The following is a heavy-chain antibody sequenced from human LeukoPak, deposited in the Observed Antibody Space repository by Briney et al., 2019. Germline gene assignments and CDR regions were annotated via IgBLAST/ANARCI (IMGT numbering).Heavy chain of an antibody. CDR2: INPNSGGT. D-gene: IGHD3-10*01. CDR1: GYTFTGYY. J-gene: IGHJ4*02. V-gene: IGHV1-2*04. CDR3: ASGRAVRFGGLSDFDY. Sequence: ASVKVSCKASGYTFTGYYMHWVRQAPGQGLEWMGWINPNSGGTNYAQKFQGWVTMTRDTSISTAYMELSRLRSDDTAVYYCASGRAVRFGGLSDFDYWGQGTLVTVSS.